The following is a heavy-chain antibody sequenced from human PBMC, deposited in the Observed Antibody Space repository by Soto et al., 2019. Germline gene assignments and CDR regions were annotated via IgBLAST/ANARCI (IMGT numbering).Heavy chain of an antibody. V-gene: IGHV2-5*02. CDR3: AHKGPEDWPLDY. Sequence: QITLKESGPTLGSPTQTLTLTCAFSGFSLSTSGVGVGWIRQPPGKALEWLAVIYWDDSKHYSPSLRSRLTITKDTSKNQVVLTMTNMDPMDTGTYYCAHKGPEDWPLDYWGQGTLVTVSS. J-gene: IGHJ4*02. D-gene: IGHD3-9*01. CDR1: GFSLSTSGVG. CDR2: IYWDDSK.